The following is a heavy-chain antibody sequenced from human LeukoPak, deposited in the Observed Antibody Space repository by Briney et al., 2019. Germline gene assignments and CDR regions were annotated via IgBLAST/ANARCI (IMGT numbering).Heavy chain of an antibody. CDR1: GGSISSYY. J-gene: IGHJ4*02. V-gene: IGHV4-4*07. D-gene: IGHD5-12*01. Sequence: PSETLSLTCTVSGGSISSYYWSWIRQPAGKGLEWIGRIYTSGSTNYNPSLKSRVTMSVDTSNNEYSLKVSSVIAEDTAVYYCARYSGNDLFDYWGQGTLVTVSS. CDR3: ARYSGNDLFDY. CDR2: IYTSGST.